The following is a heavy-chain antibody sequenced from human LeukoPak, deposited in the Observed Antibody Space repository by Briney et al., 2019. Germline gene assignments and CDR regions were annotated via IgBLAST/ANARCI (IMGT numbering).Heavy chain of an antibody. D-gene: IGHD2-2*02. V-gene: IGHV3-43D*03. J-gene: IGHJ4*02. CDR2: ISWDGGST. Sequence: GGSLRLSCAAPGFTFDDYAMHWVRQAPGKGLEWVSLISWDGGSTYYADSVKGRFTISRDNSKNSLYLQMSSLRAEDTALYYCAKGQYQLLYFYFDYWGQGTLVTVSS. CDR1: GFTFDDYA. CDR3: AKGQYQLLYFYFDY.